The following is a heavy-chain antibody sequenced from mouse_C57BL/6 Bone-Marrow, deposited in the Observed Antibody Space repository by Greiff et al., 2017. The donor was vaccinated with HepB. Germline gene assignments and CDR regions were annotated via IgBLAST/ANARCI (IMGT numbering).Heavy chain of an antibody. V-gene: IGHV2-6-1*01. CDR3: ARHYDYDEGYAMDY. CDR1: GFSLTSYG. CDR2: IWSDGST. J-gene: IGHJ4*01. Sequence: QVQLQQSGPGLVAPSQSLSITCTVSGFSLTSYGVHWVRQPPGKGLEWLVVIWSDGSTTYNSALKSRLSISKDNSKSQVFLKMNSLQTDDTAMYYCARHYDYDEGYAMDYWGQGTSVTVSS. D-gene: IGHD2-4*01.